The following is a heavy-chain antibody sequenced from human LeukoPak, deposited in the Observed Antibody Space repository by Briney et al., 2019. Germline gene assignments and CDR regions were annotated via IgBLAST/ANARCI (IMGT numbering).Heavy chain of an antibody. V-gene: IGHV1-3*01. J-gene: IGHJ6*02. CDR3: ATSAYFGASPPTVGMDV. D-gene: IGHD3-10*01. Sequence: ASVKVSCKASGYTFTSYAMHWVRQAPGQRLEWMGWINAGNGNTKYSQKFQGRVTITRDTSASTAYMELSSLRSDDTAAYYCATSAYFGASPPTVGMDVWGQGTTVTVSS. CDR2: INAGNGNT. CDR1: GYTFTSYA.